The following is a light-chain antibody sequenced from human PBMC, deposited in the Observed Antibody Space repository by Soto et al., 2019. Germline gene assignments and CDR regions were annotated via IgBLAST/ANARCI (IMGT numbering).Light chain of an antibody. CDR2: DTS. V-gene: IGKV3-11*01. CDR1: QSVTKY. Sequence: EIVLTQSPATLSLSPGEIATLSCRASQSVTKYLAWYQQKPGQAPRLLIYDTSNRATGIPARFSGSGSGTDFTLTISSLESEDSGIYYCQQRYNWLTFGGGTKVEIK. CDR3: QQRYNWLT. J-gene: IGKJ4*01.